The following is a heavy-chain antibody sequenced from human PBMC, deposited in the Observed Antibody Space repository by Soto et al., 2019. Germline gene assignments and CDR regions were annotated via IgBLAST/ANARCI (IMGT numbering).Heavy chain of an antibody. Sequence: QVQLVQSGAEVKKPGASVKVSCKASGYTFTSYGITWVRQAPGQGLEWMGWISAYNGNTNYAQKLQGRVTMTTDTPTSTAYMELRSMRSDDTAVYYCEREGGSGYYYGSGRYYRYNYFDYWGQGTLVTVSS. V-gene: IGHV1-18*01. J-gene: IGHJ4*02. D-gene: IGHD3-10*01. CDR2: ISAYNGNT. CDR3: EREGGSGYYYGSGRYYRYNYFDY. CDR1: GYTFTSYG.